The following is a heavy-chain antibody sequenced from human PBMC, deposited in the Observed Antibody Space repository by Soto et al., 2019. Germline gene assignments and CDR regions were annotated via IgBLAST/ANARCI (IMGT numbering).Heavy chain of an antibody. CDR3: ARCIQQDYYYGMDV. Sequence: QAQLVQSGAEVKKPGASVKVSCKASGYTFYSHSISWVRQAPGQGLEWMGRISADNGNTKYAQKFRGRVTMTTDTSTSTVYKELRILRSDDTAVYYCARCIQQDYYYGMDVWCQGTTVTVSS. CDR2: ISADNGNT. J-gene: IGHJ6*02. V-gene: IGHV1-18*01. CDR1: GYTFYSHS. D-gene: IGHD5-18*01.